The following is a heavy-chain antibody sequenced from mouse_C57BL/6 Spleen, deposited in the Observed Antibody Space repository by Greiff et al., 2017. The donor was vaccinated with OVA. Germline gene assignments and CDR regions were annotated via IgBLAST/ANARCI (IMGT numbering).Heavy chain of an antibody. CDR3: ARERDYDPFAY. V-gene: IGHV1-52*01. CDR1: GYTFTSYW. D-gene: IGHD2-4*01. Sequence: VQLQQSGAELVRPGSSVKLSCKASGYTFTSYWMHWVKQRPIQGLEWIGNIDPSDSETHYNQKFKDKATLTVDKSSSTAYMQLSSLTSEDSAVYYCARERDYDPFAYWGQGTLVTVSA. CDR2: IDPSDSET. J-gene: IGHJ3*01.